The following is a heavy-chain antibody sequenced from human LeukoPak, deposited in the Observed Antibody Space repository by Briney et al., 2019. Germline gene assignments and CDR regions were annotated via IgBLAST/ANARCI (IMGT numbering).Heavy chain of an antibody. V-gene: IGHV4-34*01. CDR1: GGSVSGYY. CDR3: ARVTAVYYGMDV. J-gene: IGHJ6*02. Sequence: SETLSLTCAVYGGSVSGYYWSWIRQPPGKGVEWIGEINHSGSTNYNPSLKSRVTISVDTSKKQFSLKLSSVTAADTAVYYCARVTAVYYGMDVWGQGTTVTVSS. CDR2: INHSGST. D-gene: IGHD6-19*01.